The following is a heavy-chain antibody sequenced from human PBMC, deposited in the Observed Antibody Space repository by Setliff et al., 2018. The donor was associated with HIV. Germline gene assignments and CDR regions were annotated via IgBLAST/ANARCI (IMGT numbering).Heavy chain of an antibody. D-gene: IGHD6-19*01. J-gene: IGHJ4*02. CDR1: GYTFTRYY. CDR3: GTVRIAVPDDFDF. Sequence: ASVKVSCKASGYTFTRYYMHWVRQAPGQGLAWMGVINPSGGSTTYAQKFQGRVTLTADTPAATAYMVLSNLRSEDTAVYYCGTVRIAVPDDFDFWGQGTLVTVSS. V-gene: IGHV1-46*01. CDR2: INPSGGST.